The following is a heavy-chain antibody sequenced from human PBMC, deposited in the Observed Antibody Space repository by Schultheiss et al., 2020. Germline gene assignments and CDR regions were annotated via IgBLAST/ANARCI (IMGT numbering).Heavy chain of an antibody. D-gene: IGHD3-22*01. J-gene: IGHJ4*02. CDR3: TPYYYDSSGYPDY. V-gene: IGHV3-15*01. CDR2: IKSKTDGGTT. CDR1: GFTFSNAW. Sequence: GESLKISCAASGFTFSNAWMSWVRQAPVKGLEWVGRIKSKTDGGTTDYAAPVKGRFTISRDDSKNTLYLQMNSLKTEDTAVYYCTPYYYDSSGYPDYWGQGTLVTVSS.